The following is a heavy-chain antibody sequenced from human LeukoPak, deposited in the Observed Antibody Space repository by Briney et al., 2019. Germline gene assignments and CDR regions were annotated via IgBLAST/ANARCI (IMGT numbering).Heavy chain of an antibody. CDR2: ISGSGGST. D-gene: IGHD3-22*01. CDR3: ARDPGGYDSSGYSAEYFQH. J-gene: IGHJ1*01. V-gene: IGHV3-23*01. Sequence: GGSLRLSCAASGFTFSSYAMSWVRQAPGKGLEWVSAISGSGGSTYYADSVKGRFTISRDNSKNTLYLQMNSLRAEDTAVYYCARDPGGYDSSGYSAEYFQHWGQGTLVTVSS. CDR1: GFTFSSYA.